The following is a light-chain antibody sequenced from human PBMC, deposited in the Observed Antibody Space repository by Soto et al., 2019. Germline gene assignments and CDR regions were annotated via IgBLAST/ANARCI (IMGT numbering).Light chain of an antibody. CDR2: DVS. CDR1: SSDVGGYNY. CDR3: SSYTSSTPDV. Sequence: QYALTQPASVSGSPGQSITISCTGTSSDVGGYNYVSWYQQHPGKAPKLMIYDVSNRPSGVSNRFSGSKSGNTASLTISGLQAEDEADYYCSSYTSSTPDVFGTGTKLTVL. J-gene: IGLJ1*01. V-gene: IGLV2-14*01.